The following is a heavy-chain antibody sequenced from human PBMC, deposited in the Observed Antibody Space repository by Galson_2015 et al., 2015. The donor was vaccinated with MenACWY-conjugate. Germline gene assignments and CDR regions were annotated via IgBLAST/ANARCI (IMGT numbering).Heavy chain of an antibody. D-gene: IGHD2-21*02. CDR3: TTDPIAYCGGDCYDP. J-gene: IGHJ5*02. Sequence: PGKGLEWVGRITSKTDGGTTDYAAPVKGRFTISRDDSKNTLYLQMNSLKTEDTAVYYCTTDPIAYCGGDCYDPWGQGTLVTVSS. CDR2: ITSKTDGGTT. V-gene: IGHV3-15*07.